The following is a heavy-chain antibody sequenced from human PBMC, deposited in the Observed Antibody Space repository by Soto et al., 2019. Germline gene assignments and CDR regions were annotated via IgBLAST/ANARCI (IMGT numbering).Heavy chain of an antibody. V-gene: IGHV3-74*01. D-gene: IGHD6-13*01. CDR1: GFTFNMSG. CDR2: INDNGTFT. CDR3: TRGPRATSAGKGDH. Sequence: EVQLLESGGGLNQPGGSLRLSCAASGFTFNMSGMHWVRQVPGKGLVWVSRINDNGTFTYYADSVKGRFTISRDNARDTLYLQMNNLRDEDTAIYFCTRGPRATSAGKGDHWGQGTHVTVSS. J-gene: IGHJ4*02.